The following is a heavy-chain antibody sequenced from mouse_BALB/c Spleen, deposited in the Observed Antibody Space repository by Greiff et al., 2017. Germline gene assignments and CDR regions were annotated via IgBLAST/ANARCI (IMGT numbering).Heavy chain of an antibody. CDR2: IRLKSNNYAT. D-gene: IGHD2-4*01. J-gene: IGHJ4*01. CDR1: GFTFSNYW. Sequence: DVMLVESGGGLVQPGGSMKLSCVASGFTFSNYWMNWVRQSPEKGLEWIAEIRLKSNNYATHYAESVKGRFTISRDDSKSSVYLQMNNLRAEDTGIYYCTRYDYEGSAMDYWGQGTSVTVSS. V-gene: IGHV6-6*02. CDR3: TRYDYEGSAMDY.